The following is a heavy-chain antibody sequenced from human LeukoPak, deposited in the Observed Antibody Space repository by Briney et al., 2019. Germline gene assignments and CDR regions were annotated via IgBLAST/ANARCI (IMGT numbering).Heavy chain of an antibody. CDR2: IYYSGST. Sequence: SETLSLTCTVSGGSVSRASYYWTWIRQPPGKGLEWIGYIYYSGSTNYNPSLKSRVTISVDTSKNQFSLKLTSVTAADTAVYYCARGSTGPFDYWGQGTLVTVSS. CDR3: ARGSTGPFDY. J-gene: IGHJ4*02. CDR1: GGSVSRASYY. D-gene: IGHD2-2*01. V-gene: IGHV4-61*01.